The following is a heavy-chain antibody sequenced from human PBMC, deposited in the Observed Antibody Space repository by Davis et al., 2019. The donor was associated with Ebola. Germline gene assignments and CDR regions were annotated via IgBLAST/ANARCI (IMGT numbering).Heavy chain of an antibody. CDR3: AKDPGGHTSESDY. CDR1: GFTFSSYG. D-gene: IGHD1-26*01. CDR2: IWFDGRNA. J-gene: IGHJ4*02. V-gene: IGHV3-30*02. Sequence: GGSLRLSCAASGFTFSSYGMHWVRQAPGKGLEWVAFIWFDGRNAHYIDSVRGRFTISRDNSKNTLYLQMNSLRPEDTAMYYCAKDPGGHTSESDYWGQGTLVIVSS.